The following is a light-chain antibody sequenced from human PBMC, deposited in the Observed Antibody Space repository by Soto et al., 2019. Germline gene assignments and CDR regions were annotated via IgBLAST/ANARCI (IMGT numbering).Light chain of an antibody. Sequence: HSVLTQPPSVSAAPRQRGTISCSGSSSNIGNNDVDWYQQLPGKPPKLLIYHDDLLPSGVSDRFSGSKSGTSASLAISGLQSEDEADYYCAAWDDSLNGHVFGGGTKLTVL. CDR2: HDD. J-gene: IGLJ3*02. V-gene: IGLV1-36*01. CDR1: SSNIGNND. CDR3: AAWDDSLNGHV.